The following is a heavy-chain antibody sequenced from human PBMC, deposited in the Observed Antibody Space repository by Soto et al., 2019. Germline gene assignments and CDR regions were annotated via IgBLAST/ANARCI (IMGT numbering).Heavy chain of an antibody. D-gene: IGHD6-13*01. J-gene: IGHJ4*02. V-gene: IGHV4-28*03. CDR2: IYYSGST. CDR3: TRAQLILDD. CDR1: GYSISSSNW. Sequence: QVQLQESGPGLVKPSDTLSLTCAVSGYSISSSNWWGWIRQPPGKGLEWIGYIYYSGSTYYNPSLKRRFSKPVNTSKNQFSLKLSSVTAVHTALYYCTRAQLILDDWGQGTLATVSS.